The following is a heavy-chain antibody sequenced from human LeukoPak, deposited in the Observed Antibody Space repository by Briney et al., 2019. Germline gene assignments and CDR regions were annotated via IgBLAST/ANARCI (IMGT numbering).Heavy chain of an antibody. CDR1: GGSFSGYY. CDR3: ARDGYNYWADY. CDR2: INHSGST. Sequence: SETLSLTCAVYGGSFSGYYWSWIRQPPGKGLEWIGEINHSGSTNYNPSLKSRVTISVDTSKNQFSLKLSSVTAADTAVYYCARDGYNYWADYWGQGTLVTVSS. J-gene: IGHJ4*02. D-gene: IGHD5-24*01. V-gene: IGHV4-34*01.